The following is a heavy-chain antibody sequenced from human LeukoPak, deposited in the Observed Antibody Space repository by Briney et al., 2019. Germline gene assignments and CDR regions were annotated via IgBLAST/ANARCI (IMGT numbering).Heavy chain of an antibody. V-gene: IGHV4-34*01. Sequence: PSETLSLTCTVSGGSISSYYWSWIRQPPGKGLEWIGEINHSGSTNYNPSLKSRVTISVDTSKNQFSLKLSSVTAADTAVYYCARGRTPPRYSSSWYFPYFDYWGQGTLVTVSS. CDR2: INHSGST. D-gene: IGHD6-13*01. J-gene: IGHJ4*02. CDR1: GGSISSYY. CDR3: ARGRTPPRYSSSWYFPYFDY.